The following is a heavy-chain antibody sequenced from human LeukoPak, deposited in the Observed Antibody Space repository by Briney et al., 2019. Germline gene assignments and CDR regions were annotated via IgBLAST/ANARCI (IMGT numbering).Heavy chain of an antibody. J-gene: IGHJ4*02. Sequence: PGGSLRLSCAASGFTFSSYGMHWVRQAPGKGLEWVAVIWYDGSNKYYADSVKGRFTISRDNSKNTLYLQMNSLRAEDTAVYYCARERIMVRGVIITPPLHWGQGTLVTVSS. CDR2: IWYDGSNK. V-gene: IGHV3-33*01. D-gene: IGHD3-10*01. CDR3: ARERIMVRGVIITPPLH. CDR1: GFTFSSYG.